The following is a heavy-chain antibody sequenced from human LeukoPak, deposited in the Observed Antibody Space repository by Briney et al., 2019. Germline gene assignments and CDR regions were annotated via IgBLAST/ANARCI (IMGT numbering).Heavy chain of an antibody. D-gene: IGHD3-10*01. Sequence: GGSPRLSCAASGFTFSSYAMSWARQAPGKGLEWVSAIGISVGSTFYADSVKGRFTISRDNSKNTLSLQMNSLRAEDTAVYYCAKHLGFGPQGRYFDYWGQGTLVTVSS. CDR1: GFTFSSYA. J-gene: IGHJ4*02. CDR3: AKHLGFGPQGRYFDY. CDR2: IGISVGST. V-gene: IGHV3-23*01.